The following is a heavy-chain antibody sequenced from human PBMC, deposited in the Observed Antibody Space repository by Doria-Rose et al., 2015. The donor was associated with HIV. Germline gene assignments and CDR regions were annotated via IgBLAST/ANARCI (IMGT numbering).Heavy chain of an antibody. CDR3: ARIKSSRWYHKYYFDF. CDR2: VFSDDER. Sequence: QVTLKESGPVLVKPTETLTLTCTVSGVSLSSPGMGVSWIRQRPGQYLEWLANVFSDDERSYKTSLKSRLTISRGTSKSQVVLTMTDMDPVDTATYYCARIKSSRWYHKYYFDFWGQGTLVIVSA. V-gene: IGHV2-26*01. D-gene: IGHD6-13*01. J-gene: IGHJ4*02. CDR1: GVSLSSPGMG.